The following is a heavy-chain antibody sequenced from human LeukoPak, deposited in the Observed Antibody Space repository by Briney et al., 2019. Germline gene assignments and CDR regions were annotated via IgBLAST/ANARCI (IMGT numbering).Heavy chain of an antibody. CDR1: GFTFSSYG. D-gene: IGHD3-22*01. CDR3: AKDFPTYYYDSSGYYYDYYFDY. J-gene: IGHJ4*02. CDR2: ISYDGSNK. Sequence: GGSLRLSCAASGFTFSSYGMHWVRQAPGKGLEWVAVISYDGSNKYYADSVKGRFTISRDNSKNTLCLQMNSLRAEDTAVYYCAKDFPTYYYDSSGYYYDYYFDYWGQGTLVTVSS. V-gene: IGHV3-30*18.